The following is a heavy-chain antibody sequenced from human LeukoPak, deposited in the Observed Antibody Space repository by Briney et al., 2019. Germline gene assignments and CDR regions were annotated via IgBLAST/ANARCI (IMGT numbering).Heavy chain of an antibody. Sequence: GGSLRLSCTASGFTFSSYWMNWVRQAPGKGLEWVSGISGSGDNTYYADSVKGRFTISRDNSKNTLYVQVNSLGTEDTAAYYCAKGSYYDSSGSFYFDYWGQGTLVTVSS. V-gene: IGHV3-23*01. CDR1: GFTFSSYW. CDR2: ISGSGDNT. CDR3: AKGSYYDSSGSFYFDY. J-gene: IGHJ4*02. D-gene: IGHD3-22*01.